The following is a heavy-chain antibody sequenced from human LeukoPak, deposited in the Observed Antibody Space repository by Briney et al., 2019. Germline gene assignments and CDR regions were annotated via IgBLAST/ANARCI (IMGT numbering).Heavy chain of an antibody. CDR2: IYSGGST. V-gene: IGHV3-53*05. J-gene: IGHJ4*02. CDR3: AKIPLRFLEWFHYFDY. Sequence: GGSLRLSCAASGFTISSNYMSWVRQAPGKGLEWVSVIYSGGSTYYADSVKGRFTISRDNSKNTLYLQMNSLRAEDTAVYYCAKIPLRFLEWFHYFDYWGQGTLVTVSS. D-gene: IGHD3-3*01. CDR1: GFTISSNY.